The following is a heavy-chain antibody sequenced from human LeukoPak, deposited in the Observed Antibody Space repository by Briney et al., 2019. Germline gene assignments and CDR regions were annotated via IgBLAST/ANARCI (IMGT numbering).Heavy chain of an antibody. D-gene: IGHD3-22*01. J-gene: IGHJ4*02. Sequence: SETLSLTCTVSGDSISSSGFYWNWIRQHPGKGLEWIGYIFYRGSTYYNPSLKNRVAMSVDTSKNQFSLKLSSVTAADTAVYYCARDSSGYFAFEYWGQGILVTVSS. CDR3: ARDSSGYFAFEY. CDR2: IFYRGST. CDR1: GDSISSSGFY. V-gene: IGHV4-31*03.